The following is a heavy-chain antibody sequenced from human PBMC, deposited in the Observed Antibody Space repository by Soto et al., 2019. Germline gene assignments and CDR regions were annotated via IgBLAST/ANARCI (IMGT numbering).Heavy chain of an antibody. J-gene: IGHJ4*02. D-gene: IGHD3-10*01. CDR2: ISYDGSSE. Sequence: QVQLAESGGGVVQPGRSLRLSCAASGFIFSSYGMHWIRQAPGKGLEWVAVISYDGSSEVYADSVKGRFTISRDKSKSTVYLQMNRLRAEDTAVYFCAKYHGGELLRFDYWGQGTLVTVSS. V-gene: IGHV3-30*18. CDR3: AKYHGGELLRFDY. CDR1: GFIFSSYG.